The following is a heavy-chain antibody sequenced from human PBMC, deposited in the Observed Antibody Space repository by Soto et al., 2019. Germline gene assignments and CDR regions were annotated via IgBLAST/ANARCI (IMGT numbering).Heavy chain of an antibody. CDR1: GFTFSSYA. D-gene: IGHD2-2*01. CDR2: ISSNGGST. V-gene: IGHV3-64D*06. Sequence: GGSLRLSCSASGFTFSSYAMHWVRQAPGKGLEYVSAISSNGGSTYYADSVKGRFTISRDNSKNTLYLQMSSLRAEDTAVYYCVKASSYCSSTSCYYYYYYGMDVWGQGTTVTVSS. J-gene: IGHJ6*02. CDR3: VKASSYCSSTSCYYYYYYGMDV.